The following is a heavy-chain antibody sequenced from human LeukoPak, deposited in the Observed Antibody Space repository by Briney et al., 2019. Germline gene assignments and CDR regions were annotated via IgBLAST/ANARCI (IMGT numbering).Heavy chain of an antibody. Sequence: PSETLSLTCTVSGGSISSYYWSWVRQPPGKGLEWIGYIYYSGSTNYNPSLKSRVTISVDTSKNQFSLKLSSVTAADTAVYYCARADDIRLDREIWFDPWGQGTLVTVSS. V-gene: IGHV4-59*01. CDR1: GGSISSYY. CDR3: ARADDIRLDREIWFDP. CDR2: IYYSGST. D-gene: IGHD2-15*01. J-gene: IGHJ5*02.